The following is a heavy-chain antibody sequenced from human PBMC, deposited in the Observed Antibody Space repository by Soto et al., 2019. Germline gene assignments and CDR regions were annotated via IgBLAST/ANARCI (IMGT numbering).Heavy chain of an antibody. V-gene: IGHV3-30*18. CDR2: TSYDGSNK. CDR3: AKDRLGRAYFYYHGMDV. Sequence: PGGSLRLSCAAYGVTFGAYGMHWVRQAPGKGLEWVSVTSYDGSNKYYADSVKGRFTISRDYSKNTLYLQMNGLRAEDTAVYYCAKDRLGRAYFYYHGMDVWCQGTT. J-gene: IGHJ6*02. CDR1: GVTFGAYG. D-gene: IGHD3-16*01.